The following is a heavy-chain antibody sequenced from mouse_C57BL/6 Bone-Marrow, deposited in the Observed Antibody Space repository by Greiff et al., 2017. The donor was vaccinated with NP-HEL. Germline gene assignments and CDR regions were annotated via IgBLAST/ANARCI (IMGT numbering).Heavy chain of an antibody. D-gene: IGHD1-1*01. CDR1: GYAFSSYW. CDR3: ARGGYYYDSSPTPYFDV. J-gene: IGHJ1*03. Sequence: VQLQQSGAELVKPGASVKISCKASGYAFSSYWMNWVKQRPGKGLEWIGQIYPGDGDTNYNGKFKGKATLTADKSSSTAYMQLSSLTSEDSAVYFCARGGYYYDSSPTPYFDVWGTGTTVTVSS. V-gene: IGHV1-80*01. CDR2: IYPGDGDT.